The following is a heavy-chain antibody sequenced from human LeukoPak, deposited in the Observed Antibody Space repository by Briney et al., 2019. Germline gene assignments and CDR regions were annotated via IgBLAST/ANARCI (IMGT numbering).Heavy chain of an antibody. CDR1: GFTVSSNY. CDR2: IYSGGST. D-gene: IGHD2-15*01. V-gene: IGHV3-66*01. CDR3: ARARGYCSGGSCYSDYYYGMDV. J-gene: IGHJ6*02. Sequence: PGGPLRLSCAASGFTVSSNYMSWVRQAPGKGLEWVAVIYSGGSTYYADSVKGRFTISRDNSKNTLYLQMNSLRAEDTAVYYCARARGYCSGGSCYSDYYYGMDVWGQGTTVTVSS.